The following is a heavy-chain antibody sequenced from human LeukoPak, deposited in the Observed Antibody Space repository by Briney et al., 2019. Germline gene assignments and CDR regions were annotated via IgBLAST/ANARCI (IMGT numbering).Heavy chain of an antibody. CDR3: ARAWLRLIPYFDY. CDR2: INPNSGGT. J-gene: IGHJ4*02. V-gene: IGHV1-2*02. CDR1: GYTFTGYY. D-gene: IGHD5-12*01. Sequence: ASVKVSCKASGYTFTGYYMDWVRQRPGQGLEWMGWINPNSGGTNSAYKVYGKVTMTRDRDNSTTNLYLNRLSFDDADVYYCARAWLRLIPYFDYWGQGTLVTVS.